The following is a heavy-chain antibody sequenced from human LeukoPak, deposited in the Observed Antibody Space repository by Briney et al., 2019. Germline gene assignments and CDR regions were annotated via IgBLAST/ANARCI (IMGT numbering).Heavy chain of an antibody. V-gene: IGHV1-18*04. CDR3: ARVWELLTFDI. CDR1: GYTFTSYY. J-gene: IGHJ3*02. Sequence: ASVKVSCKASGYTFTSYYMHWVRQAPGQGLEWMGWISAYNGNTNYAQKLQGRVTMTTDTSTSTAYMELRSLRSDDTAVYYCARVWELLTFDIWGQGTMVTVSS. CDR2: ISAYNGNT. D-gene: IGHD1-26*01.